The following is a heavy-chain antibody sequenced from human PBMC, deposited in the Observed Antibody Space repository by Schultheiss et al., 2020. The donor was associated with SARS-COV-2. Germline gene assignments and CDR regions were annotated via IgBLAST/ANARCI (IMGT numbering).Heavy chain of an antibody. Sequence: SETLSLTCTVSGGSVSSGSYYWGWIRQPPGKGLEWIGSIYHSGSTYYNPSLKSRVTISVDRSKNQFSLKLSSVTAADTAVYYCARWGAARPGGHWFDPWGQGTLVTVSS. V-gene: IGHV4-39*07. CDR1: GGSVSSGSYY. J-gene: IGHJ5*02. CDR2: IYHSGST. D-gene: IGHD6-6*01. CDR3: ARWGAARPGGHWFDP.